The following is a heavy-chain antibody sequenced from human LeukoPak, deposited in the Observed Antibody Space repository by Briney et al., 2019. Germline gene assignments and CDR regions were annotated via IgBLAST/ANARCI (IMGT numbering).Heavy chain of an antibody. V-gene: IGHV1-46*01. CDR1: GYTFTSYY. J-gene: IGHJ4*02. CDR3: ALYYDSGGYRI. D-gene: IGHD3-22*01. CDR2: INPDGGST. Sequence: GASVKVSCKASGYTFTSYYMHWVRQAPGQGLEWMGIINPDGGSTSYAQKFQGRVTMTRDMSTSTVYMELSSLRSEDTAVYFCALYYDSGGYRIWGQGTLVTVSS.